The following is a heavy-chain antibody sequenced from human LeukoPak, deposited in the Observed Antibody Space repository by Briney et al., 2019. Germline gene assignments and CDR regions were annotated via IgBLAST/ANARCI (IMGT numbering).Heavy chain of an antibody. CDR2: TYYRSKWYN. D-gene: IGHD2-15*01. CDR1: GDSVSSNSAA. Sequence: SQTLSLTCAISGDSVSSNSAAWNWIRQSPSRGLEWLGRTYYRSKWYNDYAESVKSRIIIKPETSKNQFSLQLNSVTPEDTAVYYCARLGDCSGGTCFTGDWGQGTLVTVAS. J-gene: IGHJ4*02. CDR3: ARLGDCSGGTCFTGD. V-gene: IGHV6-1*01.